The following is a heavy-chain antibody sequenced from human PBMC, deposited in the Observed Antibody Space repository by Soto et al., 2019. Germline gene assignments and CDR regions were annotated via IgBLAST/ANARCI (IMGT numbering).Heavy chain of an antibody. Sequence: KASETLSLTCAIYGGSFSNYYWNWIRQPPGKGLEWMGKINHNGSTNYRPSLKSRLSISVDTSKNQFSLKLISVTAADTAVYFCGRRRGYSNARGSYYSRMDVWGQGTTVTVSS. CDR3: GRRRGYSNARGSYYSRMDV. D-gene: IGHD5-12*01. CDR1: GGSFSNYY. J-gene: IGHJ6*02. V-gene: IGHV4-34*01. CDR2: INHNGST.